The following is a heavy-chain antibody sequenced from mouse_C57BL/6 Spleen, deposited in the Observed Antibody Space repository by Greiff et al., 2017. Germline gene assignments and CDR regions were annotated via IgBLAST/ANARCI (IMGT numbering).Heavy chain of an antibody. CDR1: GYTFTSYW. D-gene: IGHD2-4*01. CDR3: AAYYDTSDWYFDV. V-gene: IGHV1-55*01. CDR2: IYPGSGST. Sequence: VQLQQPGAELVKPGASVKMSCKASGYTFTSYWITWVKQRPGQGLEWIGDIYPGSGSTKYNEKFKSKATLTVDTSSSTAYMQLSSLTSEYSAVYYCAAYYDTSDWYFDVWGTGTTVTVSS. J-gene: IGHJ1*03.